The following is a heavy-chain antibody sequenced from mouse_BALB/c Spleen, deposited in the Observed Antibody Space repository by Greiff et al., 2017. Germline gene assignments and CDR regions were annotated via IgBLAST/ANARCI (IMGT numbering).Heavy chain of an antibody. CDR3: ARDRRSTMMDY. CDR2: IWGDGST. V-gene: IGHV2-6-7*01. CDR1: GFSLTGYG. Sequence: ANVVESGPGLVAPSQSLSITCTVSGFSLTGYGVNWVRQPPGKGLEWLGMIWGDGSTDYNSALKSRLSISKDNSKSQVFLKMNSLQTDDTARYYCARDRRSTMMDYWGQGTSVTVSS. J-gene: IGHJ4*01. D-gene: IGHD2-1*01.